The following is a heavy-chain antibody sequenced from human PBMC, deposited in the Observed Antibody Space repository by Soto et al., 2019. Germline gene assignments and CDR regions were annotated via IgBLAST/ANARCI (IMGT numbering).Heavy chain of an antibody. D-gene: IGHD5-18*01. CDR3: ARGTADV. V-gene: IGHV1-69*05. J-gene: IGHJ6*02. CDR2: IIPIFGTA. CDR1: GGTFSSYA. Sequence: SVKVSCKASGGTFSSYAISWVRQAPGQGLEWMGGIIPIFGTANYAQKFQGWVTMTRDTSISTAYMELSTLKSDDTAVYYCARGTADVWGQGTTVTVSS.